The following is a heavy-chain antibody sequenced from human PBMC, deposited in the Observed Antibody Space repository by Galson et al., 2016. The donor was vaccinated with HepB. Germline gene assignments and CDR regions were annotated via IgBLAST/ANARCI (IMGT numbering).Heavy chain of an antibody. J-gene: IGHJ4*02. V-gene: IGHV3-48*02. CDR2: IGTSPETT. CDR1: GFTFSSYS. CDR3: ARNDYGDYGVEY. Sequence: SLRLSCAASGFTFSSYSMTWVRQAPGKGLEWLAYIGTSPETTHYADSVKGRFTISRDNAKNSLFLQMHSPRDDDTAVYFCARNDYGDYGVEYWGQGTPVTVSS. D-gene: IGHD4-17*01.